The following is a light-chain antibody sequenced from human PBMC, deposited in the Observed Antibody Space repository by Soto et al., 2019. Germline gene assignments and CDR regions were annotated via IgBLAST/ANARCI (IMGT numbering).Light chain of an antibody. CDR1: RSDVGGYNY. J-gene: IGLJ2*01. V-gene: IGLV2-14*03. CDR3: SSYTSSSTVV. CDR2: DVS. Sequence: QSALTKPASVSGSPGQSITISCTGTRSDVGGYNYVSWYQHHPGKAPKLMIYDVSNRPSGVSNRFSGSKSGNTASLTISGLQAEDEADYYCSSYTSSSTVVFGGGTKLTVL.